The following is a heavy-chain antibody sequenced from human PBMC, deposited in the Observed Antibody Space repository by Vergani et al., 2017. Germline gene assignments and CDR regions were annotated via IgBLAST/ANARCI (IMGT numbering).Heavy chain of an antibody. D-gene: IGHD4-17*01. CDR2: IGGSGDST. J-gene: IGHJ3*02. V-gene: IGHV3-23*01. CDR3: ARPSAPGDYDALDI. Sequence: EVQLLESGGGLGQPGGSLRLSCAASGFIFTNYAMSWVRQAPGKGLEWVSTIGGSGDSTFYADSVKGRFAISRDNAKNSLYLQMNSLRAEDTAVYHCARPSAPGDYDALDIWGQGTMVTVSS. CDR1: GFIFTNYA.